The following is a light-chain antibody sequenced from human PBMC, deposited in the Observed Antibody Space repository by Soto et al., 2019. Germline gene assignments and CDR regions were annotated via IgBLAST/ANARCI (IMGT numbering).Light chain of an antibody. J-gene: IGLJ2*01. CDR3: AAWDDSLSGLHVV. CDR1: SSDVGSYNL. Sequence: QSVLTQPASVSGSPGQSITISCTGTSSDVGSYNLVSWYQQHPGKAPKLMIYEGSKRPSGVSNRFSGSKSGNTASLAISGLRSEDEADYYCAAWDDSLSGLHVVFGGGTKLTVL. CDR2: EGS. V-gene: IGLV2-14*02.